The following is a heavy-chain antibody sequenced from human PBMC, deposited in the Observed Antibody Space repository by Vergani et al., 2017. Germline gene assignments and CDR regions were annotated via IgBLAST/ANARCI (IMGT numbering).Heavy chain of an antibody. CDR3: AREREADV. J-gene: IGHJ6*04. CDR2: ISYDGSNK. CDR1: GFTFSSYG. D-gene: IGHD1-26*01. Sequence: QVQLVESGGGVVQPGRSLRLSCAASGFTFSSYGMHWVRQAPGKGLEWVAVISYDGSNKYYADSVKGRFTISRDNSKNTLYLQMNSLRAEDTAVYYCAREREADVWGKGTTVTVSS. V-gene: IGHV3-30*03.